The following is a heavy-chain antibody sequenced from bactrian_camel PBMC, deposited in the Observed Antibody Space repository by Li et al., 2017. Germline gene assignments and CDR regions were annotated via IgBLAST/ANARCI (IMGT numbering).Heavy chain of an antibody. D-gene: IGHD4*01. CDR1: GVTFGSYD. CDR3: AVEESPTRVPGPSRCPLFAEYKY. Sequence: EVQLVESGGGLVQPGGSLRLSCVTSGVTFGSYDMNWVRQAPGKGLEWVSSIYTDGGSTYYVDSVKGRFSIFKDDAKNTLHLQMNSLKSEDTAVYYCAVEESPTRVPGPSRCPLFAEYKYWGQGTQVTVS. V-gene: IGHV3S19*01. J-gene: IGHJ4*01. CDR2: IYTDGGST.